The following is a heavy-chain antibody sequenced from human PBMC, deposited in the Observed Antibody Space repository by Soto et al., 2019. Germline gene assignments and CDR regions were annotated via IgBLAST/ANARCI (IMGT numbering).Heavy chain of an antibody. J-gene: IGHJ4*02. V-gene: IGHV1-18*01. D-gene: IGHD3-10*01. Sequence: QVQLAQSGTEVKKPGASVKVSCKASGYTFTSYGISWVRQAPGQGLEWMGWISAYNGNTNYAQKLQGRFTMTTDTSTSTAYMELRSLRSDDTAVYYCARDRNGYYGSGSYYTADDYWGQGTLVTVSS. CDR2: ISAYNGNT. CDR1: GYTFTSYG. CDR3: ARDRNGYYGSGSYYTADDY.